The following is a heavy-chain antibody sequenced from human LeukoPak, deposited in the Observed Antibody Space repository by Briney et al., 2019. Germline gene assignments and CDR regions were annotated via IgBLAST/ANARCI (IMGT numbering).Heavy chain of an antibody. CDR2: IYYSGST. CDR3: ARQMITFGGVIVLLDAFDI. CDR1: GGSVSSGSYY. V-gene: IGHV4-61*01. D-gene: IGHD3-16*02. J-gene: IGHJ3*02. Sequence: SETLSLTCTVSGGSVSSGSYYWGWLRQPPGTGLEWIGYIYYSGSTNYNPSLKSRVTISVDTSKNQFSLKLSSVTAADTAVYYCARQMITFGGVIVLLDAFDIWGQGTMVTVSS.